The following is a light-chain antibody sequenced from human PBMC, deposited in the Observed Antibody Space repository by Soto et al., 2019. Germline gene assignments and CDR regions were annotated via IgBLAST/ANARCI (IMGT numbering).Light chain of an antibody. J-gene: IGLJ2*01. CDR3: SSYTSSSTLV. CDR1: SSDVGRYNY. Sequence: QSALTQPASVSGSPGQSNTISSTGTSSDVGRYNYVSWYQQHPGKAPKLMIYDVSDRPSGVSNRFSGSKSGNTASLTISGLQAEDEADYYCSSYTSSSTLVFGGGTKLTVL. V-gene: IGLV2-14*03. CDR2: DVS.